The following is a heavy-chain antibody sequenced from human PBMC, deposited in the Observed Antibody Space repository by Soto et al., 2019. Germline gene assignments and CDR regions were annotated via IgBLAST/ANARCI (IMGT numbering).Heavy chain of an antibody. J-gene: IGHJ4*02. V-gene: IGHV3-30-3*01. CDR3: AIDTFRLDY. Sequence: PVGSLRLSCAASGFTFSSYTMHWVRQAPGKGLEWVAVISFDGSDKYYADSVKGRFTISRDISKNTLYLQMNSLRAEDTAVYYCAIDTFRLDYWDQGTLVPLAS. CDR2: ISFDGSDK. CDR1: GFTFSSYT. D-gene: IGHD3-16*01.